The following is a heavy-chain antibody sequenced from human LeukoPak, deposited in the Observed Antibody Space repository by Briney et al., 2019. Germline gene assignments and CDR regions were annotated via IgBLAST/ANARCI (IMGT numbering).Heavy chain of an antibody. V-gene: IGHV4-38-2*01. Sequence: SETLSLTCAVSGYSISSDYCWGWIRQPPGKGLEWIGSIYHSGTILYNPSLKNRVTISVDTSKKHFSLKLTSLTAADTAVYYCATQRTWIRLWGRDFFEYWGQGALVTVSS. CDR1: GYSISSDYC. D-gene: IGHD5-18*01. J-gene: IGHJ4*02. CDR3: ATQRTWIRLWGRDFFEY. CDR2: IYHSGTI.